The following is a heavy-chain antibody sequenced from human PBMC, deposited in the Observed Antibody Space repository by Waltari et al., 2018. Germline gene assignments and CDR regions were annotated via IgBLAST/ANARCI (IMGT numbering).Heavy chain of an antibody. J-gene: IGHJ4*02. Sequence: QLQESGPGLMKTSETLSLTCTVSGDSISSSHYYWGWIRQPPGKGLEWIGSIYYSGNTDYNPSLKSRATVAVDTSKNQFSLNLISVTAADTAVYFCARDFTLRYFDWLSQGDLYYFYNWVQGTLVTVSS. CDR3: ARDFTLRYFDWLSQGDLYYFYN. CDR2: IYYSGNT. V-gene: IGHV4-39*07. CDR1: GDSISSSHYY. D-gene: IGHD3-9*01.